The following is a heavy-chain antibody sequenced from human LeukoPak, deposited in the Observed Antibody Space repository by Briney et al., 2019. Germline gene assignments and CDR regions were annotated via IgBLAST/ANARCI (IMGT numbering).Heavy chain of an antibody. CDR1: GYTFTGYY. Sequence: ASVKVSCKASGYTFTGYYMHWVRQAPGQGLEWMGWINPNSGGTNYAQKFQGRVTMTRDTSISTAYMELSRLRSDDTAVYYCARDPITIFGVVIARFDYWGQGTLVTVSS. J-gene: IGHJ4*02. CDR3: ARDPITIFGVVIARFDY. D-gene: IGHD3-3*01. CDR2: INPNSGGT. V-gene: IGHV1-2*02.